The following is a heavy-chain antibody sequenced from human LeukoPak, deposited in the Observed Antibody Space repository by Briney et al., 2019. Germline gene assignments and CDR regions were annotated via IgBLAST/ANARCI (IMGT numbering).Heavy chain of an antibody. Sequence: SETLSLTCAVYGGSFSGYYWSWIRQPPGKGLEWIGEINHSGSTNYNPSLKSRVTISVDTSKNQFSLKLSSVTAADTAVYYCARGGGCSSTSCYFFYWGQGTLVTVSS. CDR2: INHSGST. D-gene: IGHD2-2*01. V-gene: IGHV4-34*01. CDR3: ARGGGCSSTSCYFFY. J-gene: IGHJ4*02. CDR1: GGSFSGYY.